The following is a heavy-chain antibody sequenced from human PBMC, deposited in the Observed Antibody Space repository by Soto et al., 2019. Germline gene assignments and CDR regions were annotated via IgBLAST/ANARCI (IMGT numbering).Heavy chain of an antibody. CDR1: GFNFSSYA. J-gene: IGHJ4*01. V-gene: IGHV3-30-3*01. CDR2: ISYDGSNK. Sequence: PGGSLRTSCSASGFNFSSYAMHWVRQAPGKGLEWVAVISYDGSNKYYADSVKGRFTISRDNSKNTLYLQMNSLRAEDTAVYYCARDRGPLDYWGQGTLVTVSS. CDR3: ARDRGPLDY.